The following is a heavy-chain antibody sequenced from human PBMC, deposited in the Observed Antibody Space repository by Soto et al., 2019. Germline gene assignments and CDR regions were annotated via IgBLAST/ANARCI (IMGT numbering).Heavy chain of an antibody. CDR2: INHRGSA. J-gene: IGHJ4*02. Sequence: SDTLSLTCAVSGASVSSTYWWSWVRQPPGKGPEWIGEINHRGSANYNPSLRSRVTMSVDISKSQFSLRLTSVTAADTAVYYCARYNAASGTYYFDYWGQGALVT. CDR3: ARYNAASGTYYFDY. V-gene: IGHV4-4*02. D-gene: IGHD6-13*01. CDR1: GASVSSTYW.